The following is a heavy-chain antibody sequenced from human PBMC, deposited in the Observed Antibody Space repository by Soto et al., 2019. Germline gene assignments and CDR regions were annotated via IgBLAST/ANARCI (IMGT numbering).Heavy chain of an antibody. D-gene: IGHD2-2*01. V-gene: IGHV3-7*05. Sequence: GGSLRLSCAASGFTFSSYWVSWVRQAPGKGLEWVANIKQDGSEKYYVDSVKGRFTISRDNAKNSLYLQMNSLRAEDTAVYYCARVSCSSTSCYRDYYYYGMDVWGQGTTVTSP. J-gene: IGHJ6*02. CDR2: IKQDGSEK. CDR3: ARVSCSSTSCYRDYYYYGMDV. CDR1: GFTFSSYW.